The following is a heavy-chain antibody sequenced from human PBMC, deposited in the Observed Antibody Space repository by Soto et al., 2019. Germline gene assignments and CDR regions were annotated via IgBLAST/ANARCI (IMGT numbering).Heavy chain of an antibody. CDR1: GGSISSGDPC. V-gene: IGHV4-30-4*01. Sequence: TLSLTCTVSGGSISSGDPCWSWVRQPPGKGLEWIGYIYYSGSTYYNPSLKSRLSISVDTSKNRFSLELSSVTAADTAVYYCGRALTRYAPIDYWGQGTLVTVSS. D-gene: IGHD3-16*01. CDR3: GRALTRYAPIDY. J-gene: IGHJ4*02. CDR2: IYYSGST.